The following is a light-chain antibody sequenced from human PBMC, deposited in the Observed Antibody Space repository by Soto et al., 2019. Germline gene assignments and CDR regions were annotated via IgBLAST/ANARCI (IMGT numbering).Light chain of an antibody. Sequence: EIVLTQSPGTLSLSPGERATLSCRASQSVSSSYLAWYQQKPGQAPRLLIYGASSRATGIPDRFSGSGSGTEFTLTISSLQSEDFALYYCQHYNNWPQTFGQGTKVDIK. CDR1: QSVSSSY. V-gene: IGKV3-20*01. J-gene: IGKJ1*01. CDR2: GAS. CDR3: QHYNNWPQT.